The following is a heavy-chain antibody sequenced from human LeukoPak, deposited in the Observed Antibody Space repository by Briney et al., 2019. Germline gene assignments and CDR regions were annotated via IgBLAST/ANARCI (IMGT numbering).Heavy chain of an antibody. CDR1: GYTFTGHY. CDR2: INPNNGDT. J-gene: IGHJ4*02. CDR3: GRDNGYKYHSDF. D-gene: IGHD5-18*01. Sequence: ASVKVSCKPSGYTFTGHYLHWVRQAPGQGLEWMGWINPNNGDTYYAQKFRGTVTITRDTSISAAYMELSRLRTDDTAVYYCGRDNGYKYHSDFWGQGTLVSVSS. V-gene: IGHV1-2*02.